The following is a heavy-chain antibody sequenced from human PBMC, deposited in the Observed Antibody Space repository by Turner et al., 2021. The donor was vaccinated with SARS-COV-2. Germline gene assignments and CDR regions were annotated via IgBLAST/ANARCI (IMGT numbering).Heavy chain of an antibody. CDR1: SGSISRSSYY. CDR2: TYYSRGK. J-gene: IGHJ4*02. D-gene: IGHD3-22*01. V-gene: IGHV4-39*01. CDR3: ARTTNYDDSRETYGGDY. Sequence: QLQLQESGPGLVQPSETLSLTCPVPSGSISRSSYYWGWNRQPPGKGWEWFWSTYYSRGKYEKASLKSGATISEKTSKKEYSQKLSSRTDAETAVYYGARTTNYDDSRETYGGDYWGQGTLVTVSS.